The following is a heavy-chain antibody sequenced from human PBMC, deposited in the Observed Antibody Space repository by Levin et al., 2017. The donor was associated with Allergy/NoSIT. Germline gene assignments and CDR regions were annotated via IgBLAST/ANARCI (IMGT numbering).Heavy chain of an antibody. CDR1: GFSLSEYA. CDR3: AKKQGGTNGFSFDV. J-gene: IGHJ3*01. V-gene: IGHV3-23*01. CDR2: ITGGGFNT. D-gene: IGHD1-1*01. Sequence: SCDASGFSLSEYAMSWVRQAPGKGLEWVSVITGGGFNTYYGDSAKGRFTVSRDNSKNTLYLELNSLRAEDTAVYYCAKKQGGTNGFSFDVWGQGTMVTVSS.